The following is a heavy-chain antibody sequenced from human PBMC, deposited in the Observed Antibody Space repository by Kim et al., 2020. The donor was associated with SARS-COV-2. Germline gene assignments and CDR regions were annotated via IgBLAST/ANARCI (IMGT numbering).Heavy chain of an antibody. CDR3: ARDQVVFFDY. D-gene: IGHD2-8*02. Sequence: YIYYADSVKGRFTISRDNAKNSLYLQMNSLRAEDTAVYYCARDQVVFFDYWGQGTLVTVSS. CDR2: YI. J-gene: IGHJ4*02. V-gene: IGHV3-21*01.